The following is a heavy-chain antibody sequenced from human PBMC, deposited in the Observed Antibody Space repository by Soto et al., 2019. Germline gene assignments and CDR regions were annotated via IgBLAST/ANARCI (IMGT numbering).Heavy chain of an antibody. CDR1: GGSISSYY. Sequence: PSETLSLTCTVSGGSISSYYWSWIRQPPGKGLEWIGYFYYSGSTNYNPSLKSRVTISVDTSKNQFSLKLSSVTAADTAVYYCAKGGWMLFDIWGQGTMVTVS. CDR2: FYYSGST. CDR3: AKGGWMLFDI. D-gene: IGHD2-2*03. J-gene: IGHJ3*02. V-gene: IGHV4-59*01.